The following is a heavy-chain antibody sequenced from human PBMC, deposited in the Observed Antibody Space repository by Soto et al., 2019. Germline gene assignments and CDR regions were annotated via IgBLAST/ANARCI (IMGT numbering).Heavy chain of an antibody. CDR2: TKQDGSER. J-gene: IGHJ4*02. D-gene: IGHD2-2*01. V-gene: IGHV3-7*01. CDR1: GFPLTNYW. CDR3: ARDRYCTSPSCYGGIGYYFDS. Sequence: GGSLRLSCAASGFPLTNYWMSWVRQAPGKGLEWVAKTKQDGSERDYVDSVKGRFTISRDNAKNSLYLQMNSLRAEDTAVYYCARDRYCTSPSCYGGIGYYFDSWGQGTLVTVSS.